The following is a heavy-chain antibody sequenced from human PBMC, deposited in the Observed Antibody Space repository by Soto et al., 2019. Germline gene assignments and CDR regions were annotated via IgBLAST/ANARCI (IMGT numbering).Heavy chain of an antibody. CDR3: ARDRQKALVVVAATGGFDY. CDR1: GFTFSSYS. CDR2: ISFAGNNK. Sequence: PGGSLRLSCAVSGFTFSSYSMHWVRQDPDMGLEWVAFISFAGNNKYYADSVKGRFTISRDNSNNMVYLEMNSLRPDDTAVYYCARDRQKALVVVAATGGFDYWGQGTPVT. J-gene: IGHJ4*02. D-gene: IGHD2-15*01. V-gene: IGHV3-30*04.